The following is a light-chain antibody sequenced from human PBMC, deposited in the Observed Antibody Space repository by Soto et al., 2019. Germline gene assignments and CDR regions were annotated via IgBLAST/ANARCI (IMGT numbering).Light chain of an antibody. CDR1: QSVSSNY. J-gene: IGKJ1*01. Sequence: EVVLTQSPGTLSLSPGERATLSCRAGQSVSSNYLAWYQQKPGQAPRLLIYGASRRATGIPDRFSGSGSGTEFTLTISSLEPEDFAVYYCQQFNSWPQTFGQGTKVDI. CDR2: GAS. V-gene: IGKV3-20*01. CDR3: QQFNSWPQT.